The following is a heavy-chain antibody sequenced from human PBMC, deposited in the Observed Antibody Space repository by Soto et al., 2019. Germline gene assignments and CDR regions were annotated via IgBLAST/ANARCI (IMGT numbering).Heavy chain of an antibody. J-gene: IGHJ4*02. CDR3: AREGIIAARSFDY. Sequence: EVQLVESGGGLVQPGGSLRLSCAASGFTFSSYEMNWVRQAPGKGLEWVSYISSSGSTIYYADSVKGRFTISRDNAKNSLYLQMNSLRAEDTAVYYCAREGIIAARSFDYWGQGTLVTGSS. D-gene: IGHD6-6*01. CDR2: ISSSGSTI. CDR1: GFTFSSYE. V-gene: IGHV3-48*03.